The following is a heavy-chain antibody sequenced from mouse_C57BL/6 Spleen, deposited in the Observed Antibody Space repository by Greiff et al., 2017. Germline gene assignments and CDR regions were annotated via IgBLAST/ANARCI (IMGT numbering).Heavy chain of an antibody. J-gene: IGHJ2*01. CDR3: ATGGSRFDY. Sequence: QVQLKESGAELVRPGASVKLSCKASGYTFTDYYITWVKQRPGQGLEWIARIYPGSGNTYYNEKFKGKATLTAEKSSSTADMQLSSLTSEDSAVYFCATGGSRFDYWGQGTTRTVSS. CDR2: IYPGSGNT. CDR1: GYTFTDYY. D-gene: IGHD1-1*01. V-gene: IGHV1-76*01.